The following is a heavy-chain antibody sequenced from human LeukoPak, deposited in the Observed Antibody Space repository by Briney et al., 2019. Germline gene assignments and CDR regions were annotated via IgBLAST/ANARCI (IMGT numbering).Heavy chain of an antibody. V-gene: IGHV4-59*08. D-gene: IGHD6-6*01. J-gene: IGHJ4*02. Sequence: SETLSLTCTVSGGSISSYYWSWIRQPPGKGLEWIGYIYYSGSTNYNPSLKSRVTISVDTSRDQFSLKLSSVTAADTAVYYCASARGEYFDYWGQGTLVTVSS. CDR3: ASARGEYFDY. CDR1: GGSISSYY. CDR2: IYYSGST.